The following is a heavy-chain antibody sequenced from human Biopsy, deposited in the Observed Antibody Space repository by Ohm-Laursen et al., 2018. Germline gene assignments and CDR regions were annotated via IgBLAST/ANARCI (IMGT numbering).Heavy chain of an antibody. D-gene: IGHD3-16*01. CDR1: GLSSAEHY. CDR3: ATEGCLLGIPHTYCFDS. J-gene: IGHJ4*02. V-gene: IGHV3-72*01. Sequence: ALLCCSSASGLSSAEHYIDWVRQARGTGLAWVVRGRNKANSYIIEYAAFVMGRFSISRDDSQNSLYLQMNSLQTEDTAVCFCATEGCLLGIPHTYCFDSWGQGTLVTVSS. CDR2: GRNKANSYII.